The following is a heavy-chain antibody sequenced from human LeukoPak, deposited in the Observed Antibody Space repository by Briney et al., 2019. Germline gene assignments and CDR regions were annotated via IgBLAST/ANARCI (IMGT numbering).Heavy chain of an antibody. J-gene: IGHJ4*02. V-gene: IGHV3-23*01. CDR1: GFTFSSYA. CDR2: ISGSGGST. Sequence: GGSLRLSCAASGFTFSSYAMSWVCQAPGKGLEWVSAISGSGGSTYYADSVKGRFTISRDNSKNTLYLQMNSLRAEDTAVYYCAKAPLSAGRAYFDYWGQGTLVTVSS. CDR3: AKAPLSAGRAYFDY. D-gene: IGHD3-16*01.